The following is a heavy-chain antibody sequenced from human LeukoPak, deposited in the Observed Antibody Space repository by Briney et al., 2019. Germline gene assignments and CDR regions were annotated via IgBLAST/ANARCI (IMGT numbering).Heavy chain of an antibody. Sequence: ASVKVSCKAYGYTFSSYGISWVRQAPGQGLEWMGWISGDNGNTKYAQKLQGRVTMTTDTSTSTAYMELRSLRSDDTAVYYCARVYLERPEIDYWGQGTLVTVSS. J-gene: IGHJ4*02. CDR3: ARVYLERPEIDY. CDR2: ISGDNGNT. D-gene: IGHD1-1*01. V-gene: IGHV1-18*01. CDR1: GYTFSSYG.